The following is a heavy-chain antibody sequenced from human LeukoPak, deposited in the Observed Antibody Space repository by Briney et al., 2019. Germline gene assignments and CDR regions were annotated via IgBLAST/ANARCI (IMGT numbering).Heavy chain of an antibody. J-gene: IGHJ4*01. V-gene: IGHV3-74*01. CDR3: ARDGAYSTIFY. D-gene: IGHD3-3*01. CDR1: GFTFSSYW. Sequence: QPGGSLRLSCAASGFTFSSYWMYWVRQAPGKGLVWVSRINSDESSTSYADSVKGRFTISRDNAKNTLYLQMNGLRAEDTAVYYCARDGAYSTIFYWGQGTLVTVSS. CDR2: INSDESST.